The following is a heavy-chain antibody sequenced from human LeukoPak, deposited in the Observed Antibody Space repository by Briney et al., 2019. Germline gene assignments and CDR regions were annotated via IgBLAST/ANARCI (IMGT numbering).Heavy chain of an antibody. J-gene: IGHJ4*02. CDR1: GFSVSSNY. CDR3: VREGLWFGELSLNY. D-gene: IGHD3-10*01. Sequence: GSLRLSCAASGFSVSSNYMSWVRQAPGKGLDWVSVIYRDGSTYYADSVKGRFTVSRDNSENMLYLQMNSLRAEDTAVYYCVREGLWFGELSLNYWGQGTLVTVSS. CDR2: IYRDGST. V-gene: IGHV3-53*01.